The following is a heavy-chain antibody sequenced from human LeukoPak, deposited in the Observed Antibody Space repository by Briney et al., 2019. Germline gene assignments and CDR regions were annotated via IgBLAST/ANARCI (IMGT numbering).Heavy chain of an antibody. CDR3: AREYSGYDLNWFDP. CDR1: GGTFSSYA. J-gene: IGHJ5*02. D-gene: IGHD5-12*01. Sequence: SVKGSCKASGGTFSSYAISWVRQAPGQGREWMGRIIPILGIANYAQKFQGRVTITADKSTSTAYMELSSLRSEDTAVYYCAREYSGYDLNWFDPWGQGTLVTVSS. V-gene: IGHV1-69*04. CDR2: IIPILGIA.